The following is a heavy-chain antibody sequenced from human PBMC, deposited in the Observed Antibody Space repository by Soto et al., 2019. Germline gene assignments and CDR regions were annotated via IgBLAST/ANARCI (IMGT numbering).Heavy chain of an antibody. V-gene: IGHV2-5*02. CDR2: IYWDDDK. CDR3: AHVPGSGQLLYSYYYYMDV. Sequence: QITLKEFGPTLVKPTQTLTLTCTFSGFSLTTRGVGVGWIRQPPGKALEWLALIYWDDDKRYSPSLKSRLTITKDTSKNQVVLTLTNMDPVDTATYYCAHVPGSGQLLYSYYYYMDVWGKGATVAVS. D-gene: IGHD3-10*01. J-gene: IGHJ6*03. CDR1: GFSLTTRGVG.